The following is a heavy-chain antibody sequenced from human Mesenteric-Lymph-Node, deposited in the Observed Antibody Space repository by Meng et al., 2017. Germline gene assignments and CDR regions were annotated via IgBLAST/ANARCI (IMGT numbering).Heavy chain of an antibody. V-gene: IGHV4-31*03. CDR3: ARASYGSGSPLGESWFDP. CDR2: IHSSGST. J-gene: IGHJ5*02. Sequence: QVRWREAVPVLVNPSQTRSRTCTVSGGSISSGGFYWSWIRQHPGKGLEWIGYIHSSGSTYYNPSLRSRLTISVDTSKNQFSLKLSSVTAADTAVYYCARASYGSGSPLGESWFDPWGQGTLVTVSS. CDR1: GGSISSGGFY. D-gene: IGHD3-10*01.